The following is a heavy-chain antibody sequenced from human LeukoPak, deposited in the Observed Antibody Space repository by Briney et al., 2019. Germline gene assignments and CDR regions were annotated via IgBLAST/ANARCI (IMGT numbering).Heavy chain of an antibody. J-gene: IGHJ6*03. CDR2: MNPNSGNT. CDR1: GYTFTSYD. Sequence: ASVKVSCKASGYTFTSYDINWVRQATGQGLEWIGWMNPNSGNTGYAQKFQGRVTMTRNTSISTAYMELSSLRSEDTAVYYCARAPGRSGGSWQSYYYYYMDVWGKGTTVTISS. D-gene: IGHD2-15*01. V-gene: IGHV1-8*01. CDR3: ARAPGRSGGSWQSYYYYYMDV.